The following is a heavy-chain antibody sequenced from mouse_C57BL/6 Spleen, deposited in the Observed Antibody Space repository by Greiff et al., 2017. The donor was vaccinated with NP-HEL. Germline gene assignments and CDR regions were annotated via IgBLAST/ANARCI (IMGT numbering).Heavy chain of an antibody. J-gene: IGHJ4*01. CDR2: ISSGGSYT. CDR1: GFTFSSYG. CDR3: ARHGGEKGGYAMDY. V-gene: IGHV5-6*01. Sequence: EVHLVESGGDLVKPGGSLKLSCAASGFTFSSYGMSWVRQTPDKRLAWVATISSGGSYTYYPDSVQGRFTISRDKAKNTLYLQMSSLKSEDTAMYYCARHGGEKGGYAMDYWGQGTSVTVSS.